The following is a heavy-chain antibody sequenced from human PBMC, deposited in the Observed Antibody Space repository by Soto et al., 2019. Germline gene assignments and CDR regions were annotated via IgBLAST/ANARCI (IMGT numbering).Heavy chain of an antibody. Sequence: QVQLVQSGAEVKKPGASVKVSGKASGYSFITYGISWVRQAPGQGLEWRGWISTYNGNTNYAQKLQGRITMTTDTSTTTGYMELRSLRSDDTAVYYCARDRPTSSIRARDYYYAMDVWGQGTTVTVSS. CDR1: GYSFITYG. D-gene: IGHD6-6*01. V-gene: IGHV1-18*01. CDR3: ARDRPTSSIRARDYYYAMDV. J-gene: IGHJ6*02. CDR2: ISTYNGNT.